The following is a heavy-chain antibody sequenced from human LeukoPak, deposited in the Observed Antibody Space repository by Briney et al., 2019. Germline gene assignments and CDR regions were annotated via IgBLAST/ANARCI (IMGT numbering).Heavy chain of an antibody. D-gene: IGHD1-1*01. CDR2: IYSGGST. Sequence: PGGSLRLSCAASEFTVSSNYMSWVRQAPGKGLEWVSVIYSGGSTYYADSVKGRFTISRDNSKNTLYLQMNSLRAEDTAVYYCARENWIPDYYYYGMDVWGQGTTVTVSS. J-gene: IGHJ6*02. CDR3: ARENWIPDYYYYGMDV. CDR1: EFTVSSNY. V-gene: IGHV3-53*01.